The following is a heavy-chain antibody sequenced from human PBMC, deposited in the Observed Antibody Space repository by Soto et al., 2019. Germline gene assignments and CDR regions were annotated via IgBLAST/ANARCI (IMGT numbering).Heavy chain of an antibody. V-gene: IGHV3-74*03. J-gene: IGHJ4*02. CDR3: AKDPEWELPKYYFDY. Sequence: PGGSLRLSCSDSGFTFGNFWIHWVRQAPGKGLEWVSHIGPDGTDIVYADSVKGRFTISRDNSKNTLYLQMNSLRAEDTAVYYCAKDPEWELPKYYFDYWGQGTLVTVSS. D-gene: IGHD1-26*01. CDR1: GFTFGNFW. CDR2: IGPDGTDI.